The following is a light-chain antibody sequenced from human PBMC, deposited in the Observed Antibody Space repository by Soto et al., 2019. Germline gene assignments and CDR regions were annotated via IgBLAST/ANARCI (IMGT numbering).Light chain of an antibody. CDR3: QKYNSAPFT. Sequence: DLQMTQSPSSLSASVGDRVTITCRASQDISNFLVWFQQKLGKVPNLLIYGASTLQSGVPSRFSGSGSGTDSTLTISSLQPEDVATYFCQKYNSAPFTFGPGTTVDIK. V-gene: IGKV1-27*01. J-gene: IGKJ3*01. CDR1: QDISNF. CDR2: GAS.